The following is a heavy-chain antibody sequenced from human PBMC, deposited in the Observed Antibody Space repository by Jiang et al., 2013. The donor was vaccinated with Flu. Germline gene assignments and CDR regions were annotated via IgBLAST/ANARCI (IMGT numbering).Heavy chain of an antibody. CDR2: ISSGGSTI. CDR1: GFTFRTYE. J-gene: IGHJ5*02. Sequence: GLVQPGGSLRLSCAGSGFTFRTYEMNWVRQAPGKGLEWVSYISSGGSTIYYADSVKGRFTISRDNAKNSLYLQMNSLRVEDTAIYYCASPSNGFDPWGQGTLVTVSS. CDR3: ASPSNGFDP. V-gene: IGHV3-48*03.